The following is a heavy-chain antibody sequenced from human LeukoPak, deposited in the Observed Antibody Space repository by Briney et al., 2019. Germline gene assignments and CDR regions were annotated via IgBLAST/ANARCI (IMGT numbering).Heavy chain of an antibody. CDR1: GFTFSSYG. D-gene: IGHD6-19*01. CDR3: AKGPGGAEAAIFDY. Sequence: GGSLRLSCAASGFTFSSYGMHWVRQAPGKGLEWVAVISYDGSNKYYADSVKGRFTISRDNSKSTLYLQMNSLRAEDTAVYYCAKGPGGAEAAIFDYWGQGTLVTVSS. CDR2: ISYDGSNK. V-gene: IGHV3-30*18. J-gene: IGHJ4*02.